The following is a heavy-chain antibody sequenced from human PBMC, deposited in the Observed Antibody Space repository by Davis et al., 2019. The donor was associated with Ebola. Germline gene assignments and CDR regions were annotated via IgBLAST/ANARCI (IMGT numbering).Heavy chain of an antibody. CDR1: GFTFSGSV. CDR3: TIDGSGSTHPQDY. V-gene: IGHV3-73*01. CDR2: IRSKANSYAT. D-gene: IGHD3-10*01. J-gene: IGHJ4*02. Sequence: GESLKISCAASGFTFSGSVMHWVRQASGKGLEWVGRIRSKANSYATAYAASVKGRFTISRDDSKNTAYLQMNSLKTEDTAVYYCTIDGSGSTHPQDYWGQGTLVTVSS.